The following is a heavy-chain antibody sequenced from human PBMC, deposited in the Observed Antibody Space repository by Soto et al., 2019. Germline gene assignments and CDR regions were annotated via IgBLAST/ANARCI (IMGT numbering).Heavy chain of an antibody. J-gene: IGHJ5*02. CDR3: ATSNWFDP. Sequence: QLQLQESGPGLLKPSETLSRTCTVSGGSISSRGYYWGWIRQPPGKGLEWIGTIYYSGSTYYNPSLKSRVTISVDTSKNQVSLKLSSVTAADTAVYYCATSNWFDPWGQGTLVTVYS. CDR1: GGSISSRGYY. CDR2: IYYSGST. V-gene: IGHV4-39*01.